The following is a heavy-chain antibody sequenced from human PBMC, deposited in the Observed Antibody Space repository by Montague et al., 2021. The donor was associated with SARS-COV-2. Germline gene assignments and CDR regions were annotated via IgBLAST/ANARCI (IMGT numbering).Heavy chain of an antibody. J-gene: IGHJ6*02. CDR2: IYYSGST. D-gene: IGHD3-10*01. CDR3: ARDHGQWFGELWGHGLDV. Sequence: TLSLTCSVSSGSISTGHHWSWIRQHPMKGLEWIGYIYYSGSTYYNPXXKCRVTISIDTAKNQFSPELTSMTAADTAVYYCARDHGQWFGELWGHGLDVWGQGTTVIVSS. CDR1: SGSISTGHH. V-gene: IGHV4-31*03.